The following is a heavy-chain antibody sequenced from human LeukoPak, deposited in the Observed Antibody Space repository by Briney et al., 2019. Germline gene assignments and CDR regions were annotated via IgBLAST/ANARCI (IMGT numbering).Heavy chain of an antibody. CDR2: IHSADSNT. V-gene: IGHV5-51*01. D-gene: IGHD4-17*01. CDR1: GYIFTNYW. CDR3: AGARHGDYRWDY. J-gene: IGHJ4*02. Sequence: GESLKISCKDSGYIFTNYWIGWVRQMPGKGLEWMGIIHSADSNTKYSPSFQGQVTISADKSISTAYLQWSGLKASDTAMYYCAGARHGDYRWDYRGQGTLVTVSS.